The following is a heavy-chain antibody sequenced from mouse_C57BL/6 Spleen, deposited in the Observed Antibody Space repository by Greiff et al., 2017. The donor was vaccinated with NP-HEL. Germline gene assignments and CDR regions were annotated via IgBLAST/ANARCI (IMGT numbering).Heavy chain of an antibody. CDR1: GFTFTAYY. D-gene: IGHD1-1*01. CDR2: IRNKANGYTT. J-gene: IGHJ1*03. V-gene: IGHV7-3*01. CDR3: ARDYYRSNDWYFDV. Sequence: EVKLQESGGGLVQPGGSLSLSCAASGFTFTAYYMSWVRQPPGKALEWLGFIRNKANGYTTEYSASVKGRFTISRDNSQSILYLQMNALRAEDSATYYCARDYYRSNDWYFDVWGTGTTVTVSS.